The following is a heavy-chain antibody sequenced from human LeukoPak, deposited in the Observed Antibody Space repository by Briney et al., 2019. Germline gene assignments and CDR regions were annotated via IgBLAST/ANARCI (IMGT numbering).Heavy chain of an antibody. J-gene: IGHJ4*02. CDR2: INHSGST. D-gene: IGHD3-22*01. Sequence: SETLSLTCAVYGGSFSGYYWSWIRQPPGKGLEWIGEINHSGSTNYNPPLKSRVTISVDTSKNQFSLKLSSVTAADTAVYYCAILYYDSSGYHDYWGQGTLVTVSS. V-gene: IGHV4-34*01. CDR1: GGSFSGYY. CDR3: AILYYDSSGYHDY.